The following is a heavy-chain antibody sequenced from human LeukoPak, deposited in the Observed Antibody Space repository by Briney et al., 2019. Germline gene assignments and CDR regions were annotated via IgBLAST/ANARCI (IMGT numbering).Heavy chain of an antibody. CDR2: ISGSGGST. J-gene: IGHJ4*02. D-gene: IGHD3-9*01. CDR1: GFTFSSYA. V-gene: IGHV3-23*01. Sequence: GGSLRLSCAASGFTFSSYAMSWVRQAPGKGLEWVSAISGSGGSTYYADSVKGRFTISRDNSKNTLYLQMNSLRAEDTAAYYCAKGKLRYFDWLIDYWGQGTLVTVSS. CDR3: AKGKLRYFDWLIDY.